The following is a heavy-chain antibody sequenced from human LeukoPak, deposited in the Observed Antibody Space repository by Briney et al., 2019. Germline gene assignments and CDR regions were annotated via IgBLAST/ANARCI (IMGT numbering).Heavy chain of an antibody. CDR2: IIGGAGGT. Sequence: GGSLRLSCAASGFSFSSHGMSWVRQAPGKGLEWVSGIIGGAGGTYYADSVKGRFTISRDNAKNTLYLQMNSLRVEDTAVYYCARFSSGWSPSGFDYWGQGTLVTVSS. CDR3: ARFSSGWSPSGFDY. D-gene: IGHD6-19*01. CDR1: GFSFSSHG. V-gene: IGHV3-23*01. J-gene: IGHJ4*02.